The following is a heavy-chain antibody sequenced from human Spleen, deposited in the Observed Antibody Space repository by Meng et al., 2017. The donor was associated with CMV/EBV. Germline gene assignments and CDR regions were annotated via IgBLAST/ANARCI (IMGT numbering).Heavy chain of an antibody. J-gene: IGHJ5*02. CDR2: LSYSTIP. CDR1: GGSISGSPYC. Sequence: SGGSISGSPYCAISHPHHPVTALKLIGHLSYSTIPSSPPSLPLRLSISVDTSKNQFSLKLSSVTAADTAVYYCAREHEVWNEAGFDPWGQGTLVTVSS. CDR3: AREHEVWNEAGFDP. D-gene: IGHD1-1*01. V-gene: IGHV4-31*02.